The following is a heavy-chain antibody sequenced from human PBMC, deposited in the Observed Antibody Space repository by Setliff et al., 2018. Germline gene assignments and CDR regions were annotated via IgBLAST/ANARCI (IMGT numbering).Heavy chain of an antibody. CDR3: ARAAKYDSSGYYGFWFDP. D-gene: IGHD3-22*01. CDR2: LHSSGGT. CDR1: GDSISSGSYY. V-gene: IGHV4-61*09. Sequence: SETLSLTCTVSGDSISSGSYYWTWIRQPAGKGLEWIGHLHSSGGTKYNPSLESRVSMSVDTSKNQFSLRLTSVTAADTAVYYCARAAKYDSSGYYGFWFDPWGQGIQVTVSS. J-gene: IGHJ5*02.